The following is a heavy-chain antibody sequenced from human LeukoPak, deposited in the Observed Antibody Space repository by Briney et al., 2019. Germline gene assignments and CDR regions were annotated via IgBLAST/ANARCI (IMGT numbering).Heavy chain of an antibody. V-gene: IGHV5-51*01. Sequence: GEALKISCKGSGYPFITHWIAWVRQIPGKGLGWMGIIFPGDSDTTYSPSFEGHVTISADKSTNTASLQSRSLQASDTAMYYCATSESQTRFDFWGQGTLVTVSS. CDR1: GYPFITHW. D-gene: IGHD1/OR15-1a*01. J-gene: IGHJ4*02. CDR3: ATSESQTRFDF. CDR2: IFPGDSDT.